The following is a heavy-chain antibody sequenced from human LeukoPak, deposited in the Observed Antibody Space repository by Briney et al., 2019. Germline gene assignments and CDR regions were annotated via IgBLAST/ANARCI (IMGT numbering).Heavy chain of an antibody. D-gene: IGHD2-2*01. Sequence: GGTLRLSCAASGFTFSSYGMSWVRQAPGKGLEWISGISGSGANTYYADSVKGRFTISRDNSKNTLYLQMNSLTAEDAAVYYCAGYCSTTTCYSSPNWFDPWGQGTLVTVSS. CDR1: GFTFSSYG. CDR2: ISGSGANT. J-gene: IGHJ5*02. CDR3: AGYCSTTTCYSSPNWFDP. V-gene: IGHV3-23*01.